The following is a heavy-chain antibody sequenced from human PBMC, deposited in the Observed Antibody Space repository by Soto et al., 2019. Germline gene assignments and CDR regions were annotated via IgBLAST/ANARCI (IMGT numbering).Heavy chain of an antibody. Sequence: GGSLRLSCAASGVTFSSYAMSWVRQAPGKGLEWVSAISGSGGSTYYADSVKGRFTISRDNSKNTLYLQMNSLRAEDTAVYYCANIPSSRGKVYWGQGTLVTVSS. V-gene: IGHV3-23*01. D-gene: IGHD2-15*01. J-gene: IGHJ4*02. CDR1: GVTFSSYA. CDR3: ANIPSSRGKVY. CDR2: ISGSGGST.